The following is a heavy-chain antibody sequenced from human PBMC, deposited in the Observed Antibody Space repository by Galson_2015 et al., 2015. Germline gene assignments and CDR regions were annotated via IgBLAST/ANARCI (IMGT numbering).Heavy chain of an antibody. CDR3: ATDQRQNYFDY. J-gene: IGHJ4*02. CDR1: GIRFRNYG. Sequence: SLRLSCATSGIRFRNYGMHWVRQAPGRGLEWVAIIYCDGSNKFYADSVRGRFTISRDNSKSTLFLQMNNLRAEDAALYYCATDQRQNYFDYWGQGTLVTVSS. CDR2: IYCDGSNK. V-gene: IGHV3-33*01.